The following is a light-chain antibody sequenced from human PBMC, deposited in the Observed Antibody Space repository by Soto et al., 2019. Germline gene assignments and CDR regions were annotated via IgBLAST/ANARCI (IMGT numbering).Light chain of an antibody. CDR3: QQYNGWPIT. J-gene: IGKJ5*01. CDR2: GAS. CDR1: QSVGNN. Sequence: EIVMTQSPGTLSVSPGERVTLPCRASQSVGNNLAWHQQKPGQAPRLLIYGASTRATGFPARFSGSGSGTEFTLTISSLQSEDFAVYYCQQYNGWPITFGQGTRLEIK. V-gene: IGKV3-15*01.